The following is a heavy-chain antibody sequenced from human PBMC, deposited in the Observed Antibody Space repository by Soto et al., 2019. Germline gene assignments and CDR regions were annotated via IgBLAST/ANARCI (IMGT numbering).Heavy chain of an antibody. CDR3: ARDSVYAIPKTNWFDP. Sequence: QVQLQQWGAGLLKPSETLSLTCAVYGGSFSGYYWSWIRQPPGKGLEWIGEINHSGSTNYNPSLKSRVTISVDTSKNQFSLKLSSVTAADRAVYYCARDSVYAIPKTNWFDPWGQGTLVTVSS. D-gene: IGHD2-8*01. CDR2: INHSGST. CDR1: GGSFSGYY. V-gene: IGHV4-34*01. J-gene: IGHJ5*02.